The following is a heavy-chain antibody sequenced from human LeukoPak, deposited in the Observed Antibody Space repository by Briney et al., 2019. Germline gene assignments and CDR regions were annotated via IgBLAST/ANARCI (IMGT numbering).Heavy chain of an antibody. V-gene: IGHV3-74*01. D-gene: IGHD3-10*01. CDR2: ISADGTTT. CDR1: GFTFNLYW. Sequence: PGGSLRLSCAASGFTFNLYWIHWVRQVPGQGLEWLSRISADGTTTNYADSVNGRFTISRDNAKNTPYLQMHSLGVDDTAVYYCARDSRYHSGWGSYQPYWFDPWGQGTLVTVSS. CDR3: ARDSRYHSGWGSYQPYWFDP. J-gene: IGHJ5*02.